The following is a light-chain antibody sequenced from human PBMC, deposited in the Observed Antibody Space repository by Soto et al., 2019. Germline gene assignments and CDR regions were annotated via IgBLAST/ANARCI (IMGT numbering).Light chain of an antibody. J-gene: IGKJ5*01. CDR3: QQRSDWIT. Sequence: EIVFTQSPGILSLSPGERATLSCRASQSVSNDFLAWYQQKPGQAPRLLIYGASTTATDVPDRFSGSGSGADFTPTISNLEPEDFAVYSCQQRSDWITFGQGTRPEIK. V-gene: IGKV3D-20*02. CDR2: GAS. CDR1: QSVSNDF.